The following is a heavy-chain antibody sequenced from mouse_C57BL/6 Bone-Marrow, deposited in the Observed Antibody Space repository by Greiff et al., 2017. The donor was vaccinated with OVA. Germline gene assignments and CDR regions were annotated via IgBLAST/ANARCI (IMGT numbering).Heavy chain of an antibody. CDR2: IVPANGNT. Sequence: VQLQQSVAELVRPGASVKLSCTASGFNIKNTYMHWVKQRPEQGLEWIGRIVPANGNTKYAPKFQGKTTIPADTSSNTAYLQLSSHTSEDTAIYYCARRLYGNYYYAMDYWGQGTSVTVSS. J-gene: IGHJ4*01. CDR1: GFNIKNTY. D-gene: IGHD2-1*01. V-gene: IGHV14-3*01. CDR3: ARRLYGNYYYAMDY.